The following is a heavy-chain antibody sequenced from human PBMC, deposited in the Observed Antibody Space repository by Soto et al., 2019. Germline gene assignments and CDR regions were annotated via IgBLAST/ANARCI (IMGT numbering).Heavy chain of an antibody. Sequence: EEQLVQSGGGLVQPGGSLRLYCAASGFSFSSYDLFWVRQAPGKGLEYVSAVSRNGINTYYANSVKGRFTISRDNSKNIMYLQMCTLSAEDMAVYYCAITYYDFDVWGKGTTVIVSS. V-gene: IGHV3-64*01. CDR3: AITYYDFDV. D-gene: IGHD3-3*01. CDR1: GFSFSSYD. J-gene: IGHJ6*04. CDR2: VSRNGINT.